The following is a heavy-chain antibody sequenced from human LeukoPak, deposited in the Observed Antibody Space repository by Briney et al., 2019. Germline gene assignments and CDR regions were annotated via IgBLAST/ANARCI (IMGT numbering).Heavy chain of an antibody. Sequence: GASVKVSCKASGYTFTSYYMHWVRQAPGQGLEWMGWINPNSGGTNYAQKFQGRVTMTRDTSISTAYMELSRLRSDDTAVYYCARAGSGSYYNVFDYWGQGTLVTVSS. J-gene: IGHJ4*02. CDR3: ARAGSGSYYNVFDY. CDR2: INPNSGGT. CDR1: GYTFTSYY. V-gene: IGHV1-2*02. D-gene: IGHD3-10*01.